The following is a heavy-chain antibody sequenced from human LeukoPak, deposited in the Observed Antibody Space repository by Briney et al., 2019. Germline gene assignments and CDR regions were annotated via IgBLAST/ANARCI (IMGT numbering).Heavy chain of an antibody. CDR2: IFPDGRT. CDR3: ARTNTVYGDFDY. D-gene: IGHD2/OR15-2a*01. V-gene: IGHV3-53*01. Sequence: GGSLRLSCAASGLTVTYNYFSWVRQAPGKGLEWVSVIFPDGRTYHADSVKGRLTISRDRSKNTLLLQMNSLRADDTALYHCARTNTVYGDFDYWGQGILVTVSS. J-gene: IGHJ4*02. CDR1: GLTVTYNY.